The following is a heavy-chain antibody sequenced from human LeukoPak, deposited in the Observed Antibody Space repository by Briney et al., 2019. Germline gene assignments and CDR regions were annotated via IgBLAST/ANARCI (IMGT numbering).Heavy chain of an antibody. Sequence: PSETLSLTCAVYGWSFSAYYWSWIRQPQGKGLEWIGEINHSGSTNYNPSLKSRVTISVDTSKNQFSLKLSSVTAADTAVYYCARGGYSYGPHPFDYWGQGTLVTVSS. CDR3: ARGGYSYGPHPFDY. J-gene: IGHJ4*02. CDR2: INHSGST. D-gene: IGHD5-18*01. V-gene: IGHV4-34*01. CDR1: GWSFSAYY.